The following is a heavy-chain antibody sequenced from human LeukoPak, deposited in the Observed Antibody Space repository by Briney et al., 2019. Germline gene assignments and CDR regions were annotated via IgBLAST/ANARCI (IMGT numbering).Heavy chain of an antibody. CDR2: INPNSGGT. J-gene: IGHJ4*02. V-gene: IGHV1-2*02. Sequence: ASVKVSCKASGYTFTGYYMHWVRQPPGQGLEWMGWINPNSGGTNYAQKFQGRVTMTRDTSISTAYMELSRLRSDDTAVYYCARDLGSRLVGATGYWGQGTLVTVSS. CDR1: GYTFTGYY. D-gene: IGHD1-26*01. CDR3: ARDLGSRLVGATGY.